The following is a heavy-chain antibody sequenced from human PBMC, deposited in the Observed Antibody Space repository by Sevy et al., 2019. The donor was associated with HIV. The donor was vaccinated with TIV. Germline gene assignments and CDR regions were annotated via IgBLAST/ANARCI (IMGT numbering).Heavy chain of an antibody. CDR3: ARVRGVAGNYYYDGMDV. J-gene: IGHJ6*02. V-gene: IGHV6-1*01. Sequence: QTLSLTCAISGDSVSSNSAAWNWIRQSPSRGLEWLGRTYYRSKWYNDYAVSVKSRITINPDTSKNQFSLQLNSVTPEDTAVYYCARVRGVAGNYYYDGMDVWGQGTTVTVSS. CDR1: GDSVSSNSAA. CDR2: TYYRSKWYN. D-gene: IGHD6-19*01.